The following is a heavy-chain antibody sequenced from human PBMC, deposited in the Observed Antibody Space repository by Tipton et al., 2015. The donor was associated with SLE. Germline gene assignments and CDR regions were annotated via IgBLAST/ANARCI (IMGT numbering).Heavy chain of an antibody. CDR3: ARHPYGSGSYYNH. CDR2: IYHGGNT. Sequence: TLSLTCSVSGYSIASGYYWGWLRQPPGKGLEWIGSIYHGGNTDYNPSLKSRVTMSVDTSKNQFSLRLRSVTAADTAVYYCARHPYGSGSYYNHWGQGTLVTVSS. D-gene: IGHD3-10*01. J-gene: IGHJ5*02. V-gene: IGHV4-38-2*01. CDR1: GYSIASGYY.